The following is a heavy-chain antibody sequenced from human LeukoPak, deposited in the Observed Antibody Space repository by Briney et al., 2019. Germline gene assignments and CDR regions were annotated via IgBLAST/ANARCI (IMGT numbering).Heavy chain of an antibody. CDR3: ARGFLSAGYYYYMDV. CDR2: INRSGST. CDR1: GGSFSGYY. Sequence: SGTLSLTCAVYGGSFSGYYWSWIRQPPGKGLEWIGEINRSGSTNYNPSLKSRVTISVDTSKNQFSLKLSSVTAADTAVYYCARGFLSAGYYYYMDVWGKGTTVTVSS. V-gene: IGHV4-34*01. D-gene: IGHD3-3*01. J-gene: IGHJ6*03.